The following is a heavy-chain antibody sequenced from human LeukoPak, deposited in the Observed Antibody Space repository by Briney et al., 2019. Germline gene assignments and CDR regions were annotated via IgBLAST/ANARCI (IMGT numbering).Heavy chain of an antibody. Sequence: SVKVSCKASGGTFSSYAISWVRQAPGQGLEWMGRIIPILGIANYAQKFQGRVTITADKSTSTAYMELSSLRSEDTAVYYCARWWGGPDYYYDSSGYYRYFDYWGQGTLVTVSS. D-gene: IGHD3-22*01. CDR2: IIPILGIA. J-gene: IGHJ4*02. CDR1: GGTFSSYA. V-gene: IGHV1-69*04. CDR3: ARWWGGPDYYYDSSGYYRYFDY.